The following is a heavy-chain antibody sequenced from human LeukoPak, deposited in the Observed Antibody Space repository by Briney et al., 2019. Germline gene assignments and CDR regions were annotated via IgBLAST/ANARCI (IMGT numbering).Heavy chain of an antibody. J-gene: IGHJ4*02. D-gene: IGHD3-3*01. V-gene: IGHV3-21*01. CDR2: ISSSSSYI. Sequence: PGXGLEWVSXISSSSSYIYYADSVKGRFTISRDNAKNSLYLQMNSLRAEDTAVYYCAKGLTKFWSGYYPVDYWGQGTLVTVSS. CDR3: AKGLTKFWSGYYPVDY.